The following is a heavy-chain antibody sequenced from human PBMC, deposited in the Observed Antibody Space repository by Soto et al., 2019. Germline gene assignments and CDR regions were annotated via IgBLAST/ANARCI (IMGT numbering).Heavy chain of an antibody. CDR2: IYYSGST. CDR1: GGSICSYY. V-gene: IGHV4-59*01. CDR3: ARGGGSPDC. D-gene: IGHD2-15*01. Sequence: QVQLQESGPGLVKPSETLSLTCTVSGGSICSYYWSWIRQPPGKGLEWIGYIYYSGSTNYNPSLKSRVTISVDTSKNQFSLKHSSVTAADTAVYYCARGGGSPDCWGQGTLVTVSS. J-gene: IGHJ4*02.